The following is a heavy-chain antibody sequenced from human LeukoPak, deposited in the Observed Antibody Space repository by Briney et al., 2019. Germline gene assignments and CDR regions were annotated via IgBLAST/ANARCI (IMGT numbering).Heavy chain of an antibody. CDR2: ISSSSSTI. CDR3: ARFYYDSSGYSFDY. Sequence: GGSLRLSCAASGFTFSSYSTNWVRHAPGKGLEWASYISSSSSTIYYADSVKGRFTISRDNAKNSLYLQMNSLRAEDTAVYYCARFYYDSSGYSFDYWGQGTLVTVSS. J-gene: IGHJ4*02. CDR1: GFTFSSYS. V-gene: IGHV3-48*01. D-gene: IGHD3-22*01.